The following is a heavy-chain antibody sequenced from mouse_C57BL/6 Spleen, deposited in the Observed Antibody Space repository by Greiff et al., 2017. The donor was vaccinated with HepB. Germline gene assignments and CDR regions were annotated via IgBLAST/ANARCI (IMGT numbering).Heavy chain of an antibody. J-gene: IGHJ2*01. V-gene: IGHV5-16*01. CDR3: ARVDSNFDY. CDR2: INYDGSST. CDR1: GFTFSDYY. Sequence: EVKLMESEGGLVQPGSSMKLSCTASGFTFSDYYMAWVRQVPEKGLEWVANINYDGSSTYYLDSLKSRFIISRDNAKNILYLQMSSLKSEDTATYYCARVDSNFDYWGQGTTLTVSS. D-gene: IGHD2-4*01.